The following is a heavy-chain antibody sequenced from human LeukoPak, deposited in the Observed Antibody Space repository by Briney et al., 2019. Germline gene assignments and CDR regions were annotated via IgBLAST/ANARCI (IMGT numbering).Heavy chain of an antibody. CDR3: ARATVGKYYFDY. J-gene: IGHJ4*02. Sequence: SETLSLTCTVSGGSISNYYWGWIRQPPGEGLEWIGSIYYSGSPYYNSSLQSRVTISVHMSNNQFALKLSSVTAADTAVYYCARATVGKYYFDYWGQGTLVTVSS. CDR1: GGSISNYY. CDR2: IYYSGSP. V-gene: IGHV4-39*06. D-gene: IGHD4-23*01.